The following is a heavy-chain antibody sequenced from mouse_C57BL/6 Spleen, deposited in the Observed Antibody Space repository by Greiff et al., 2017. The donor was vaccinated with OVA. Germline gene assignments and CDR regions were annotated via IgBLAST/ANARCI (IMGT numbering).Heavy chain of an antibody. D-gene: IGHD4-1*01. J-gene: IGHJ2*01. Sequence: QVQLQQSGAELVRPGASVTLSCKASGYTFTDYEMHWVKQTPVHGLEWIGAIDPETGGPAYNQKFKGKAILTADKSSSTAYMELRSLTSEDSAVYDCTRGGPNWYYFDYWGQGTTLTVSS. CDR2: IDPETGGP. CDR1: GYTFTDYE. V-gene: IGHV1-15*01. CDR3: TRGGPNWYYFDY.